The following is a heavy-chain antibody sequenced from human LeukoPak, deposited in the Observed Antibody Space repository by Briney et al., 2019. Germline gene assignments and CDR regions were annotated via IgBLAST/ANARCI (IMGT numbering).Heavy chain of an antibody. Sequence: GGSLRLSCAASGFTFGSYAMSWVRQAPGKGLEWVSTINNNGGSTSYADSVKGRFTISRDNSKNTLYLQMNSLRAEDTAVYYCAKPVTVSSPFDYWGQGTLVSVSS. J-gene: IGHJ4*02. D-gene: IGHD3-10*01. CDR1: GFTFGSYA. CDR2: INNNGGST. CDR3: AKPVTVSSPFDY. V-gene: IGHV3-23*01.